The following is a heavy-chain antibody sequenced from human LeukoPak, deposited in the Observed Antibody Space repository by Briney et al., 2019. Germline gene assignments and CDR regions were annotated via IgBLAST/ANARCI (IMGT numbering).Heavy chain of an antibody. CDR1: GGTFSSYA. J-gene: IGHJ6*03. V-gene: IGHV1-69*13. CDR2: IIPIFGTA. D-gene: IGHD6-6*01. CDR3: ARENRQKEYSSSSGGYYYYMDV. Sequence: SVKVSCKASGGTFSSYAISWVRQAPGQGLEWMGGIIPIFGTANYAQKFQGRVTITADESTSTAYMELSSLRSEGTAVYYCARENRQKEYSSSSGGYYYYMDVWGKGTTVTVSS.